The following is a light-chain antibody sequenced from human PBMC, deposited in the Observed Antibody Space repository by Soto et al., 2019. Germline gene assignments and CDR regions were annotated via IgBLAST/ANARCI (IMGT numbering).Light chain of an antibody. CDR1: QTISSW. J-gene: IGKJ1*01. V-gene: IGKV1-5*03. CDR3: QQYNSYST. Sequence: EIQMTQSPSTLSGSVGDRVTITFRASQTISSWLAWYQQKPGKAPKLLIYKASTLKSGVPSRFSGSGSGTEFTLTISSLQPDDFATYYCQQYNSYSTFGQGPKVDI. CDR2: KAS.